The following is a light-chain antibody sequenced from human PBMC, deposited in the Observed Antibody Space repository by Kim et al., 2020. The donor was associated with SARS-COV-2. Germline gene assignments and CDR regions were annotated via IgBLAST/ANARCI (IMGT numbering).Light chain of an antibody. CDR1: SSDVGSYNL. CDR2: EGS. CDR3: CSYAGSSTPNRV. J-gene: IGLJ3*02. Sequence: QSALTQPASVSGSPGQSITISCTGTSSDVGSYNLVSWYQQHPGKAPKLMIYEGSKRPSGVSNRFSGSKSGNTASLTISGLQAEDEADYYCCSYAGSSTPNRVFGGWTKLPVL. V-gene: IGLV2-23*01.